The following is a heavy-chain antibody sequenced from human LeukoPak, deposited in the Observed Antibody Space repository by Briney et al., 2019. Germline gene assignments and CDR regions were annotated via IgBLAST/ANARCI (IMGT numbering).Heavy chain of an antibody. J-gene: IGHJ4*02. D-gene: IGHD6-19*01. V-gene: IGHV1-2*02. CDR3: ASSKIAVAGTGISF. CDR2: INPNSGGT. Sequence: GASVKVSCKASGYTFTDYYMHWVRQAPGQGLEWMGWINPNSGGTNYAQKFQGRVTMTRDTSISTAYMELSRLRSDDTAVYYCASSKIAVAGTGISFWGQGTLVTVSS. CDR1: GYTFTDYY.